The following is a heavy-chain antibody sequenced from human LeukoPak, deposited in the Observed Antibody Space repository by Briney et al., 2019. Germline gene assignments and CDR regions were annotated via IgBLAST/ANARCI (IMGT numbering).Heavy chain of an antibody. J-gene: IGHJ4*02. Sequence: ASVKVSCKASGYTFTGYYMHWVQQAPGQGLEWMGWINPNSGGTNYAQKFQGRVTMTRDTSIGTAYMELSRLRSDDTAVYYCARVWGDTAMVVYWGQGTLVTVSS. CDR1: GYTFTGYY. CDR3: ARVWGDTAMVVY. V-gene: IGHV1-2*02. D-gene: IGHD5-18*01. CDR2: INPNSGGT.